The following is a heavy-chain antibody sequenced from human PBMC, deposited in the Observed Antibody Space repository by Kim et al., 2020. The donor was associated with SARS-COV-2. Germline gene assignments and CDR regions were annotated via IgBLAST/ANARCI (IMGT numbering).Heavy chain of an antibody. CDR1: GGSFSGYY. V-gene: IGHV4-34*01. CDR2: INHSGST. CDR3: ARGAAAGTYSDDY. J-gene: IGHJ4*02. D-gene: IGHD6-13*01. Sequence: SETLSLTCAVYGGSFSGYYWSWIRQPPGKGLEWIGEINHSGSTNYNPSLKSRVTISVDTSKNQFSLKLSSVTAADTAVYYCARGAAAGTYSDDYWGQGTLVTVSS.